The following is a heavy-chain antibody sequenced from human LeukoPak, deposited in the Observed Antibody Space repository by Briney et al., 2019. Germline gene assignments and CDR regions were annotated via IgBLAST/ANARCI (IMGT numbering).Heavy chain of an antibody. CDR1: GGSISSYY. D-gene: IGHD3-3*01. CDR3: ARHNYDFWSGNNWFDP. Sequence: SETLSLTCTVSGGSISSYYWSWIRQPPGKGLEWIGYISDSGSTNYNPSLKSRVTMSVDTSKDQFSLKLSSVTAADPAVYYCARHNYDFWSGNNWFDPWGQGTLVTVSS. J-gene: IGHJ5*02. V-gene: IGHV4-59*01. CDR2: ISDSGST.